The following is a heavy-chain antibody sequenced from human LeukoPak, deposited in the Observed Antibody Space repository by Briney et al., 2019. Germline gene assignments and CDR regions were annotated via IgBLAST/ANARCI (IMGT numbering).Heavy chain of an antibody. J-gene: IGHJ6*03. D-gene: IGHD1-26*01. CDR3: ARDGAGATTGYYYYYMDV. Sequence: SETLSLTCTASGGSISSHYWSWFRQPPGKGLEWIGYIYYSGGTNYNPSLKSRVTISVDTSKNQFSLKLSSVTAADTAVYYCARDGAGATTGYYYYYMDVWGKGTTVTVSS. CDR1: GGSISSHY. V-gene: IGHV4-59*11. CDR2: IYYSGGT.